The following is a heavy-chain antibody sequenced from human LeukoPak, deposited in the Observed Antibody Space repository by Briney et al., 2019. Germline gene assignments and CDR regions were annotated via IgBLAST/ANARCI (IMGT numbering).Heavy chain of an antibody. V-gene: IGHV1-46*01. CDR1: GYTFPSYF. CDR3: ATALRKNYYDSSGYLDY. Sequence: ASVKVSCKASGYTFPSYFMHWVRQAPGQGLEWMGIINPTGGSTTYAQKFQGRVTMTRDTSTTTVYMELSSLRSDDTAVYYCATALRKNYYDSSGYLDYWGQGTPVTVSS. CDR2: INPTGGST. D-gene: IGHD3-22*01. J-gene: IGHJ4*02.